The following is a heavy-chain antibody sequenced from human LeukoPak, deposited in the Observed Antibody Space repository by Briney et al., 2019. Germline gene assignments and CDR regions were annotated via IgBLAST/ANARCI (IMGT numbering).Heavy chain of an antibody. J-gene: IGHJ4*02. V-gene: IGHV4-59*08. D-gene: IGHD6-6*01. CDR1: GGSISSYY. CDR2: IYYSGST. Sequence: PSETLSLTCTVSGGSISSYYWSWIRQPPGKGLEWIGYIYYSGSTNYNPSLKSRVTISVDTSKNQFSLKLSSVTAADTAVYYCARGFNPRYSSSSYYFDYWGQGTLVTVSS. CDR3: ARGFNPRYSSSSYYFDY.